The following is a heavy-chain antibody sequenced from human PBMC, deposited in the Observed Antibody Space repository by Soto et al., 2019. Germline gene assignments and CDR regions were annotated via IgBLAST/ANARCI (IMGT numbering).Heavy chain of an antibody. V-gene: IGHV4-4*02. D-gene: IGHD6-19*01. CDR3: ARFYSSGWYPSFDY. CDR2: IYHSGST. J-gene: IGHJ4*02. Sequence: SETLSLTCAVSGGSISSSNWWSWVRQPPGKGLEWIGEIYHSGSTNYNPSLKSRVTISVDKSKNQLSLKLSSVTAADTAVYYCARFYSSGWYPSFDYWGQGTLVTVSS. CDR1: GGSISSSNW.